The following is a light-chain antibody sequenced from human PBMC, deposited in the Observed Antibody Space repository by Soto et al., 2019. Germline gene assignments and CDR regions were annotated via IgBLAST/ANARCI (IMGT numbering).Light chain of an antibody. CDR3: QQYHSVPRT. CDR1: QSISSW. Sequence: DIQMTQSPSTLSASVGDRVTISCRASQSISSWLAWYQQKPGKAPKLLIYKASTLETGVPSRFSGSGSGTEFTLTISSLQPVDFATYYCQQYHSVPRTFGQGTKLEIK. CDR2: KAS. J-gene: IGKJ2*02. V-gene: IGKV1-5*03.